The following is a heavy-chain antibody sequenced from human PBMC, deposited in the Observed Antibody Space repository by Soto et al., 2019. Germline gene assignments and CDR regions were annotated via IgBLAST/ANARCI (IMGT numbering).Heavy chain of an antibody. J-gene: IGHJ6*02. CDR1: GYTFTNSG. V-gene: IGHV1-18*01. CDR3: ARDQGITTFGVYSMYYYGMDV. D-gene: IGHD3-3*01. CDR2: ISTDNGNT. Sequence: QVQLVQSGAEVKKPGASVKVSCKASGYTFTNSGINWVRQAPGQGLEWMGWISTDNGNTNYAQHLQGRVSMTTDTSTSTAYMVLRSLRSDDTAVYYCARDQGITTFGVYSMYYYGMDVWGQGTTVTVSS.